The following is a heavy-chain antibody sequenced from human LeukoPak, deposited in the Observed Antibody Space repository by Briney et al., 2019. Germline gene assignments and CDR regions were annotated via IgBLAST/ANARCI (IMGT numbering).Heavy chain of an antibody. CDR1: GGTFSSYA. J-gene: IGHJ5*02. Sequence: ASVKVSCKASGGTFSSYAISWVRQAPGQGLEWMGWINPNSGGTNYAQKFQGRVTMTRDTSISTAYMELSRLRSDDTAVYYCARGWTIFGVVIQNWFDPWGQGTLVTVSS. D-gene: IGHD3-3*01. V-gene: IGHV1-2*02. CDR2: INPNSGGT. CDR3: ARGWTIFGVVIQNWFDP.